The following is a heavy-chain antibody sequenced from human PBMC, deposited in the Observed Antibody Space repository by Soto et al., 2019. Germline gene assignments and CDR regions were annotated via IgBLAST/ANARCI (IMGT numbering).Heavy chain of an antibody. V-gene: IGHV1-69*13. CDR2: IIPIFGTA. CDR3: ASLHNYYDSSGYSLN. J-gene: IGHJ4*02. Sequence: ASVKVSCKASGGTFSSYAISWVRQAPGQGLEWMGGIIPIFGTANYAQKFQGRVTITADESTSTAYMELSSLRSEDTAVYYCASLHNYYDSSGYSLNWGQGTLVTVSS. CDR1: GGTFSSYA. D-gene: IGHD3-22*01.